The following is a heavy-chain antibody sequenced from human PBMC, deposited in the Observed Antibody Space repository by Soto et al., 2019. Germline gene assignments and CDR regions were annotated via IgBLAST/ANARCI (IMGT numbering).Heavy chain of an antibody. CDR2: MNPTSNNT. D-gene: IGHD2-21*01. CDR3: ARSDGYHFNWLDS. V-gene: IGHV1-8*01. CDR1: GYTFASYD. J-gene: IGHJ5*01. Sequence: QVQLVQSGAEVKTPGASVKVSCKASGYTFASYDMNWVRQAPVQGLEWMGWMNPTSNNTGYAQKFQGRLTMTRDIALSIAHMELSSLRNEDTAVYYCARSDGYHFNWLDSWGQGTQVTVSA.